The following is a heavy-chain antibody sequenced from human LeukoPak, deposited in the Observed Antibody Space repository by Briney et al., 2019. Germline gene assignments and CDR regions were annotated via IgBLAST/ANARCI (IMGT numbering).Heavy chain of an antibody. J-gene: IGHJ4*02. CDR1: GGSISSGGYY. CDR2: IYYSGST. CDR3: ARTPINMLVLGTYFDY. V-gene: IGHV4-31*03. Sequence: SETLSLTCTVSGGSISSGGYYWSWIRQHPGKGLEWIGYIYYSGSTYYNPSLKSRVTISVDTSKNQFSLKLSSVTAADTAVYYCARTPINMLVLGTYFDYWGQGTLVTVSS. D-gene: IGHD3-22*01.